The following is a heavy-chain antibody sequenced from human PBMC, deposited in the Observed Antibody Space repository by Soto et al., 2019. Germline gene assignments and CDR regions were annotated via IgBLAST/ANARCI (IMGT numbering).Heavy chain of an antibody. CDR1: GYTFTSYG. Sequence: ASEKVSCKASGYTFTSYGIHWVRQAPGQRLEWMGWINAANGDTKYSPKFQGRVTITRDTSASTAYMELSSLRSEDTAVYYCVRRHVSATGIDWFDPWGQGTLVTVS. J-gene: IGHJ5*02. V-gene: IGHV1-3*01. CDR2: INAANGDT. D-gene: IGHD6-13*01. CDR3: VRRHVSATGIDWFDP.